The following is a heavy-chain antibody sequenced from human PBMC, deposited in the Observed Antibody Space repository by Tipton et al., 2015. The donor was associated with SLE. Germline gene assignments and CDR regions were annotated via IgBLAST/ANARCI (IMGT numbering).Heavy chain of an antibody. CDR3: ARGWVRLRHEALDV. Sequence: TLSLTCTVSGGSISSLTYFWGWIRQPPGKELEYIGLIYYNGDTYYNPSLRSRVTISIDTSKNQFSLMVTSVTAADTAVYYCARGWVRLRHEALDVWGQGTMVSVSS. J-gene: IGHJ3*01. CDR2: IYYNGDT. CDR1: GGSISSLTYF. D-gene: IGHD3-10*01. V-gene: IGHV4-39*07.